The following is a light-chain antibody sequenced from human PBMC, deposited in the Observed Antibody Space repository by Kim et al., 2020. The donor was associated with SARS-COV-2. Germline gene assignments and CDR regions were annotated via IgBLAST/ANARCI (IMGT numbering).Light chain of an antibody. CDR3: VLYMGSGTWV. CDR2: NTN. V-gene: IGLV8-61*01. Sequence: GGTVTRTCGLSTGSVSTSYVPSWYQQTPGQAPRTLIYNTNTRSSGVPDRFSGSILGNKAALTITGAQADDESDYYCVLYMGSGTWVFGGGTQLTVL. J-gene: IGLJ3*02. CDR1: TGSVSTSYV.